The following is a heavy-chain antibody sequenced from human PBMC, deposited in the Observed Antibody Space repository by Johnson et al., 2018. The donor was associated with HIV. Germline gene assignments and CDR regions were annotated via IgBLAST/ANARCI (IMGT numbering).Heavy chain of an antibody. CDR3: ARSTGPYSTYYYDSPDPDAFDI. V-gene: IGHV3-9*01. CDR2: ISWNSGSI. J-gene: IGHJ3*02. D-gene: IGHD3-22*01. Sequence: VQLVESGGGLVQPGRSLRLSCAASGFTFDDYAMHWVRQAPGKGLEWVSGISWNSGSIGYADSVKGRFTISRDNSKNTLYLQMNSLRAEDTAVYYCARSTGPYSTYYYDSPDPDAFDIWG. CDR1: GFTFDDYA.